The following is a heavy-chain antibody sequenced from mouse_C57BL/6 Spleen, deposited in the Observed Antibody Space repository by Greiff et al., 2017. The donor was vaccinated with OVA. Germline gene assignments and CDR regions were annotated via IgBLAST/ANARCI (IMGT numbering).Heavy chain of an antibody. CDR1: GYTFTSYD. CDR2: IYPRDGST. V-gene: IGHV1-85*01. D-gene: IGHD2-4*01. J-gene: IGHJ1*03. CDR3: ARQDYGGYFDV. Sequence: QVQLKESGPELVKPGASVKLSCKASGYTFTSYDINWVKQRPGQGLEWIGWIYPRDGSTKYNEKFKGKATLTVDTSSSTAYMELHSLTSEDSAVYFCARQDYGGYFDVWGTGTTVTVSS.